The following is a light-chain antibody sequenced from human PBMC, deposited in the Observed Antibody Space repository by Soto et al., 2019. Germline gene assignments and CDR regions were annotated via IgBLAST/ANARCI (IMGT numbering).Light chain of an antibody. CDR2: WAS. V-gene: IGKV4-1*01. Sequence: GSLGERATINCKSSQSVLYSSNNRNYLAWYQQKPRQPPKLLIYWASTRESGVPDRFSGTGSGTDFTLTISSLQAEDVAVYYCQQYYDNRALAFGGGTKVEIK. CDR3: QQYYDNRALA. CDR1: QSVLYSSNNRNY. J-gene: IGKJ4*01.